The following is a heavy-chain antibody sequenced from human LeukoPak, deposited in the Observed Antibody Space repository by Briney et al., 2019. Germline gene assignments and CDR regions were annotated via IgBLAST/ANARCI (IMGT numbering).Heavy chain of an antibody. Sequence: GASVKVSCKASGGTFSSYAISWVRQAPGQGLEWMGWISAYNGNTNYAQKLQGRVTMTTDTSTSTAYMELRSLRSDDTAVYYCARDDNDNARYYGSGSYDAFDIWGQGTMVTVSS. CDR1: GGTFSSYA. V-gene: IGHV1-18*01. CDR3: ARDDNDNARYYGSGSYDAFDI. D-gene: IGHD3-10*01. CDR2: ISAYNGNT. J-gene: IGHJ3*02.